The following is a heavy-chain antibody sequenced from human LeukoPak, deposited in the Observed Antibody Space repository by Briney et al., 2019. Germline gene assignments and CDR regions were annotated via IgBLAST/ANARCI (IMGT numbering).Heavy chain of an antibody. J-gene: IGHJ4*02. CDR1: GFTFSSYS. CDR3: ARETPRRGETRDGYR. CDR2: ISSSSSYI. D-gene: IGHD5-24*01. Sequence: GGSLRLSCAASGFTFSSYSMNWVRQAPGKGLEWVSSISSSSSYIYYADSVKGRFTISRDNPKNLLFLQINSLRVEDTAVYYCARETPRRGETRDGYRWGQGTVVTVSS. V-gene: IGHV3-21*01.